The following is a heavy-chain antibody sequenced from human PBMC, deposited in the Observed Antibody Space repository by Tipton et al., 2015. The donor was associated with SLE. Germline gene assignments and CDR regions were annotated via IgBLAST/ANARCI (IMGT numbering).Heavy chain of an antibody. D-gene: IGHD2-15*01. CDR3: ARVDVVVVAAIPYYYGMDV. CDR2: ISAYNGNT. J-gene: IGHJ6*02. V-gene: IGHV1-18*01. Sequence: QSGAEVKKPGASVKVSCKASGYTFTNYGISWVRQAPGQGLEWMGWISAYNGNTNYAQKLQGRVTMTTDTSTSTAYMELRSLRSDDTAVYYCARVDVVVVAAIPYYYGMDVWGQGTTVTVPS. CDR1: GYTFTNYG.